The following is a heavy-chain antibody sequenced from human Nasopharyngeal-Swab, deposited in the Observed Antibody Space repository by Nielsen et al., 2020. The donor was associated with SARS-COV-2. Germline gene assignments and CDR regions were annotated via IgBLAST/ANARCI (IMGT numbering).Heavy chain of an antibody. D-gene: IGHD3-22*01. CDR2: INHSGNT. Sequence: PGKGLEWIGEINHSGNTKYNPSLKSRVAISVDTSKNQFSLRLSSVTAADTAMYYCARGRQKVNMILVVIGFSYYFDYWGRGTLVTVSS. V-gene: IGHV4-34*01. J-gene: IGHJ4*02. CDR3: ARGRQKVNMILVVIGFSYYFDY.